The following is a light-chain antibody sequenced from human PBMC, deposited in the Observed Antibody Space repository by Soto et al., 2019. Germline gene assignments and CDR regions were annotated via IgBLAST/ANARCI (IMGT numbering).Light chain of an antibody. CDR2: DVS. CDR1: SSDVGGYNY. CDR3: SSYTSSSTPLYV. V-gene: IGLV2-14*01. J-gene: IGLJ1*01. Sequence: QSALTQPASVSGSPGQSITISCTGTSSDVGGYNYVSWYQQHPGKAPKLMIYDVSNRPSGVSNRFSGSKSGNTASLTISGLQAEDAADYYCSSYTSSSTPLYVFGTGTKLTVL.